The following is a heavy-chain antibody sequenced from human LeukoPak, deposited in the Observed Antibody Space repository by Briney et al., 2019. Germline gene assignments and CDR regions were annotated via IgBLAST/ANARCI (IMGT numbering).Heavy chain of an antibody. V-gene: IGHV3-48*02. CDR2: INGGGTTI. CDR1: GFTFSSYS. Sequence: GGSLRLSCAASGFTFSSYSMNWVRRAPGKGLEWLSYINGGGTTIYYADSVKGRFTVSRDNAKNSLYLQMNSLTDWDTAVYYCARSLWNNYERYWGQGPLVTVSS. D-gene: IGHD3-3*01. J-gene: IGHJ4*02. CDR3: ARSLWNNYERY.